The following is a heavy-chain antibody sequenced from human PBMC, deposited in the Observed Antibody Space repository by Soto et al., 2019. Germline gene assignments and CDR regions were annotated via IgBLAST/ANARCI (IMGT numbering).Heavy chain of an antibody. CDR2: INHSGST. CDR3: ARGRRPYYYDSSRAFFDY. D-gene: IGHD3-22*01. J-gene: IGHJ4*02. Sequence: SETLSLTCAVYGGSFSGYYWSWIRQPPGKGLEWIGEINHSGSTNYNPSLKSRDTISVDTSKNQFSLKLSSVTAADTAVYYCARGRRPYYYDSSRAFFDYWGQGTLVTVSS. CDR1: GGSFSGYY. V-gene: IGHV4-34*01.